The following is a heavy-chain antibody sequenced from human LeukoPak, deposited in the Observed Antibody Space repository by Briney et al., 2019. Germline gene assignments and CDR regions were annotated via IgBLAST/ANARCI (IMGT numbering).Heavy chain of an antibody. D-gene: IGHD5-12*01. CDR3: ARPSEATTYYFDY. CDR2: INSDGSST. V-gene: IGHV3-74*01. J-gene: IGHJ4*02. CDR1: GFTFSSYW. Sequence: GGSLRVSCAASGFTFSSYWMHWVRQAPGKGLVWVSRINSDGSSTSYADSVKGRFTISRDNAKNTLYLQMNSLRAEDTAVYYCARPSEATTYYFDYWGQGTLVTVSS.